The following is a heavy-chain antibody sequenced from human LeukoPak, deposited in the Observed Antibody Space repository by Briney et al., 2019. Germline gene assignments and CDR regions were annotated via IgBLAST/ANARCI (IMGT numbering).Heavy chain of an antibody. CDR3: ARARRDGYNSDY. CDR2: ISAYNGNT. D-gene: IGHD5-24*01. CDR1: GYTFISYG. V-gene: IGHV1-18*01. J-gene: IGHJ4*02. Sequence: ASVKVSCKASGYTFISYGISWVRQAPGQGLEWMGWISAYNGNTNHAQKLQGRVTMTTDTSTSTAYMELRSLRSDDTAVYYCARARRDGYNSDYWGQGTLVTVSS.